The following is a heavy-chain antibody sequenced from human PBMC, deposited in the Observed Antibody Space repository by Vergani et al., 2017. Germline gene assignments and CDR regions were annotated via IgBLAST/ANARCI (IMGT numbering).Heavy chain of an antibody. J-gene: IGHJ6*02. V-gene: IGHV4-61*02. Sequence: QVQLQESGPGLVKPSQTLSLTCTVSGGSISRGSSYWSWIRQPAGKGLEWIGRIYTSGSTNYNPSLKSRVTISVDTSKNKFSLKLSSVTAADAAVYYCARDPRNYYASSGYYYHYYYGMDVWGQGTTVTVSS. CDR3: ARDPRNYYASSGYYYHYYYGMDV. CDR1: GGSISRGSSY. D-gene: IGHD3-22*01. CDR2: IYTSGST.